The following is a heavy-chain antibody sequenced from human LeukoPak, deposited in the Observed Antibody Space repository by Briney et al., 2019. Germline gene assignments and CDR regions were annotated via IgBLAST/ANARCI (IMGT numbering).Heavy chain of an antibody. V-gene: IGHV3-23*01. CDR1: GFTFSSYG. Sequence: PGGSLRLSCAASGFTFSSYGMHWVRQAPGKGLEWVSAITGSGGSTYYADSVKGRFTISRDNSKNTLYLQMNTLRAEDTAVYYCAKGGSYSAPFDYWGQGTLVTVSS. D-gene: IGHD1-26*01. CDR2: ITGSGGST. J-gene: IGHJ4*02. CDR3: AKGGSYSAPFDY.